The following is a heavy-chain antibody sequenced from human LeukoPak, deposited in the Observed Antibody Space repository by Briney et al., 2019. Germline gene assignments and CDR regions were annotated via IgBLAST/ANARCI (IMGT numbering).Heavy chain of an antibody. CDR3: ARTYSSGWYRNAEYFQH. D-gene: IGHD6-19*01. Sequence: SETLSLTCTVSGGSISSYYWSWIRQPPGKELEWIGYIYYSGSTNYNPSLKSRVTMSVDTSKNQFSLKLSSVTAADTAVYYCARTYSSGWYRNAEYFQHWGQGTLVTVSS. V-gene: IGHV4-59*08. CDR1: GGSISSYY. CDR2: IYYSGST. J-gene: IGHJ1*01.